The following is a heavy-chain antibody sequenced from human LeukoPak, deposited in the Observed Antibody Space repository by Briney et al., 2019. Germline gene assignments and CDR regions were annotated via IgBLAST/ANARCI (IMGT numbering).Heavy chain of an antibody. J-gene: IGHJ4*02. V-gene: IGHV3-30-3*02. CDR1: GFTFSSYA. CDR3: VKSYSSGWYGGGY. Sequence: GGSLRLSCAASGFTFSSYAMHWVRQAPGKGLEWVAVISYDGSNKYYADSVKGRLTISRDNSKNTLYLQMSSLRAEDTAVYYCVKSYSSGWYGGGYWGQGTLVTVSS. CDR2: ISYDGSNK. D-gene: IGHD6-19*01.